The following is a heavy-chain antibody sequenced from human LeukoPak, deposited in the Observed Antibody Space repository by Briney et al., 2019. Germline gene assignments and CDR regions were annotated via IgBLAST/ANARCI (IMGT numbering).Heavy chain of an antibody. D-gene: IGHD3-22*01. CDR2: INHSGST. CDR1: GGSFSGYY. CDR3: ARGRWASRGYSGYANLHYYDSSGYYYGQYGMDV. J-gene: IGHJ6*02. Sequence: PSETLSLTCAVYGGSFSGYYWSWIRQPPGKGLEWIGEINHSGSTNYNPSLKSRVTISVDTSKNQFSLKLSSVTAADTAVYYCARGRWASRGYSGYANLHYYDSSGYYYGQYGMDVWGQGTTVTVSS. V-gene: IGHV4-34*01.